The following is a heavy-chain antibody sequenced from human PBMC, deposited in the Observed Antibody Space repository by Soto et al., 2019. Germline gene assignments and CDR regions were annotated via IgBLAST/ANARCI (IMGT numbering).Heavy chain of an antibody. CDR3: ARDYDSSGDY. V-gene: IGHV4-39*01. J-gene: IGHJ4*02. Sequence: QLQLQESGPGLVKPSETLSLTCTVSGGSISTSSYYWGWIRQPPGKGLEWIGSIYYSGSTYYNPSLQRRVPISVDTSKNQFSLPLRSATAADTAVYYCARDYDSSGDYWGQGTLVTVSS. CDR2: IYYSGST. CDR1: GGSISTSSYY. D-gene: IGHD3-22*01.